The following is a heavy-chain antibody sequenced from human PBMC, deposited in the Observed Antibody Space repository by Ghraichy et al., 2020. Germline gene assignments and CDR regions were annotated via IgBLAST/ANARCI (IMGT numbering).Heavy chain of an antibody. CDR1: GFTFSSYA. CDR2: ISGSGGST. Sequence: GGSLRLSCAASGFTFSSYAMTWVRQAPGKGLEWVSGISGSGGSTYYADSVKGRFTISRDNSKNTLYLQMNSLRAEDTAVYYCAKGHIVATFTSGYYFDYWGQGTLVTVSS. V-gene: IGHV3-23*01. D-gene: IGHD5-12*01. CDR3: AKGHIVATFTSGYYFDY. J-gene: IGHJ4*02.